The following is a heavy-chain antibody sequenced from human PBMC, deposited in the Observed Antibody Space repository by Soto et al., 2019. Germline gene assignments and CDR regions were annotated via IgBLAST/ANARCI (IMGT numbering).Heavy chain of an antibody. CDR3: ARDNCRGGDCYDAFDI. D-gene: IGHD2-21*02. CDR2: INAGNGNT. Sequence: ASVKVSCKASGYTFTSYAMHWVRQAPGQRLEWMGWINAGNGNTKYSQKFQGRVTITRDTSASTAYMELSSLRSEDTAVYYCARDNCRGGDCYDAFDIWGQGTMVTVSS. J-gene: IGHJ3*02. CDR1: GYTFTSYA. V-gene: IGHV1-3*01.